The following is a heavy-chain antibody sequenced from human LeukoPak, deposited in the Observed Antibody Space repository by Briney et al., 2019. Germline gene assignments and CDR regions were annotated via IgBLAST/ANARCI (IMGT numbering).Heavy chain of an antibody. CDR3: ARDIAAGFDY. D-gene: IGHD3-16*02. V-gene: IGHV3-66*01. CDR2: IYGGGTT. Sequence: GGSLRLSCAASGFTVSTNHMSWVRQAPGKGLEWVSDIYGGGTTYYADSVKGRFTISRDNSKNTLYLQMNSLRAEDTAVYYCARDIAAGFDYWGQGTLVTVSS. CDR1: GFTVSTNH. J-gene: IGHJ4*02.